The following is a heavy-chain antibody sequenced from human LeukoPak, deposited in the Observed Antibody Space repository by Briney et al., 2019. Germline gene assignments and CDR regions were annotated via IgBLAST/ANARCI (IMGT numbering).Heavy chain of an antibody. J-gene: IGHJ4*02. D-gene: IGHD5-24*01. CDR2: IYAGNSDA. V-gene: IGHV5-51*01. Sequence: LGESLPISCQGFGYPFTTSWIGWVRQLPGKGLEWTAIIYAGNSDAKYSPSFQGQVSISTDRSISTAYLHWSSLKASDTAIYYCAIINHPDGRVYWGQGTLVTVSS. CDR1: GYPFTTSW. CDR3: AIINHPDGRVY.